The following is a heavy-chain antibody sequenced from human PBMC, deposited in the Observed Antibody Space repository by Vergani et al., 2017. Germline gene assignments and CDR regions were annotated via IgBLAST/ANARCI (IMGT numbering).Heavy chain of an antibody. J-gene: IGHJ4*02. V-gene: IGHV3-15*01. Sequence: EVQLVESGGGLVKPGGSLRLSCAASGFTFSNAWMSWVRQAPGKGLEWVGRIKSKTDGGTTDYAAPVKGRFTISRDDSKNTLYLQMNSLRAEDTAVYYCAKDPVSIVGADFDYWGQGTLVTVSS. D-gene: IGHD1-26*01. CDR2: IKSKTDGGTT. CDR3: AKDPVSIVGADFDY. CDR1: GFTFSNAW.